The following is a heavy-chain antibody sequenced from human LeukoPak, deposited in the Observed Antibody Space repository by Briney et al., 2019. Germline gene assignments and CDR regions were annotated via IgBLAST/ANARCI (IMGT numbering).Heavy chain of an antibody. V-gene: IGHV4-38-2*02. Sequence: PSETLSLTCTVSSYSISSGYYWGWIRQPPGKGLEWIGTIYHSGSTYYNPSLKSRVNISVDKSKNQFALKLTSVTAADTAVYYCARRILMDVWGKGTTVTVSS. CDR2: IYHSGST. CDR1: SYSISSGYY. J-gene: IGHJ6*04. D-gene: IGHD2-15*01. CDR3: ARRILMDV.